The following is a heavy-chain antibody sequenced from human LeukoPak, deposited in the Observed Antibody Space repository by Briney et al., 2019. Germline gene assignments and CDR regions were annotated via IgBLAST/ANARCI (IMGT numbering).Heavy chain of an antibody. CDR3: ARVHYYDNSGYWFFDY. V-gene: IGHV4-4*07. CDR1: GGSISSYY. D-gene: IGHD3-22*01. J-gene: IGHJ4*02. CDR2: IYITGST. Sequence: PSETLSLTCTVSGGSISSYYWSWIRQPAGKGLEWIGRIYITGSTNYNPSLKSRVSMSLDTSKNQLSLKLSSVTAADTAVYYCARVHYYDNSGYWFFDYWGQGTLVTVSS.